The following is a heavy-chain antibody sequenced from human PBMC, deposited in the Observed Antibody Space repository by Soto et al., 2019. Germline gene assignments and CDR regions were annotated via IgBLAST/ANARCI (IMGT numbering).Heavy chain of an antibody. D-gene: IGHD3-22*01. CDR1: GYTFTSYY. CDR2: IDPSGGST. J-gene: IGHJ4*02. CDR3: AREGDYYYDSRGYYFVY. Sequence: ASVKVSCKASGYTFTSYYMHWVRQAPGQGLEWMGMIDPSGGSTSYAQNFQGRVTMTRDTSTSTVYMELSSLRSEDTAVYYCAREGDYYYDSRGYYFVYWGQGTLVTVSS. V-gene: IGHV1-46*01.